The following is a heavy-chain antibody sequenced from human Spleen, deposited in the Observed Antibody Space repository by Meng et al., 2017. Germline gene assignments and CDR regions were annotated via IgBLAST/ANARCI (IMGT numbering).Heavy chain of an antibody. J-gene: IGHJ4*02. Sequence: GESLKISCAASGFTFSSYWMHGVRQAPGKGLEWVSLISWDGGSTYYADSVKGRFTISRDNSKNSLYLQMNSLSAEETALYYCAKDRGLAYYYDSSGLDYWGQETLVTVSS. V-gene: IGHV3-43D*03. CDR3: AKDRGLAYYYDSSGLDY. D-gene: IGHD3-22*01. CDR2: ISWDGGST. CDR1: GFTFSSYW.